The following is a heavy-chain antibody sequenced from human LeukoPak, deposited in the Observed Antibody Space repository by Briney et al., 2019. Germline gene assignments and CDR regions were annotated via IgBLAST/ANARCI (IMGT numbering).Heavy chain of an antibody. CDR3: ARDRGYCSSTSCLYFDY. V-gene: IGHV3-23*01. Sequence: GGSLRPSCAASGFTFSSYAMSWVRQAPGKGLEWVSAIRGSGGSTYYADSVKGRFAISRDNSKNTLDLQMNSLRAEDTAVYYCARDRGYCSSTSCLYFDYWGQGTLVTVSS. J-gene: IGHJ4*02. CDR1: GFTFSSYA. D-gene: IGHD2-2*01. CDR2: IRGSGGST.